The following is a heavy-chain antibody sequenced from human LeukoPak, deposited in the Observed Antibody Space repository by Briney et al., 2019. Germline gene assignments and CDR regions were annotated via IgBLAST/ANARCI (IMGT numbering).Heavy chain of an antibody. CDR2: IYSGGST. CDR1: GFTVSSNY. Sequence: GGSLRLSCAASGFTVSSNYMSWVRQAPGKGLEWVSAIYSGGSTYYADSVKGRFTISRDNSKNTLYLQMNSLRAEDTAVYYCARDRRYCSSTSCYYPYYYGMDVWGQGTTVTVSS. V-gene: IGHV3-53*01. CDR3: ARDRRYCSSTSCYYPYYYGMDV. D-gene: IGHD2-2*01. J-gene: IGHJ6*02.